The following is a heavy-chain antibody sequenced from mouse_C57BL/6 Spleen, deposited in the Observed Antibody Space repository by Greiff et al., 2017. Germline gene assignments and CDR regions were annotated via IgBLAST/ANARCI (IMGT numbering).Heavy chain of an antibody. CDR3: ASIYDGYYLYYAMDY. V-gene: IGHV2-9-1*01. CDR2: IWTGVGT. J-gene: IGHJ4*01. CDR1: GFSLTSYA. Sequence: VQLQQSGPGLVAPSQSLSITCTVSGFSLTSYAISWVRQPPGKGLEWLGVIWTGVGTNYISALKSRLSISKDNSKSQVFLKMNSLQTDDTARYYCASIYDGYYLYYAMDYWGQGTSVTVSS. D-gene: IGHD2-3*01.